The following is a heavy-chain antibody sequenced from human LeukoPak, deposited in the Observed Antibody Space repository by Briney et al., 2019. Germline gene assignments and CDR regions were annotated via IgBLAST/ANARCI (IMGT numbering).Heavy chain of an antibody. V-gene: IGHV4-34*01. J-gene: IGHJ5*02. CDR2: INHSGST. CDR1: GGSFSGYY. Sequence: SETLSLTCAVYGGSFSGYYWSWIRQPPGKGLEWIGEINHSGSTNYNPSLKRRVTISVDTSKNQFSLKLSSVTAADTAVYYCARALPGIVGATTTNWFDPWGQGTLVTVSS. CDR3: ARALPGIVGATTTNWFDP. D-gene: IGHD1-26*01.